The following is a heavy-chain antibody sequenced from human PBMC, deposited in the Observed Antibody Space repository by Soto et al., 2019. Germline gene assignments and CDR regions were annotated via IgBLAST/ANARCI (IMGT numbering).Heavy chain of an antibody. J-gene: IGHJ6*02. V-gene: IGHV1-69*13. CDR3: ARLWNGYLLRAEDYYYYGMDV. CDR1: GGSLSSYA. Sequence: SVNVSCKTSGGSLSSYAMNWVRQAPGQGLEWLGAIIPVYGLANYAQKFQGRVTITADESTSTAYMELSSLRSEDTAVYYCARLWNGYLLRAEDYYYYGMDVWGQGTTVTVSS. CDR2: IIPVYGLA. D-gene: IGHD3-3*01.